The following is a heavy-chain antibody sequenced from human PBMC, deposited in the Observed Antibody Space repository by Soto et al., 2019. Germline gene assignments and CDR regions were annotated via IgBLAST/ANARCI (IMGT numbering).Heavy chain of an antibody. V-gene: IGHV3-21*01. CDR2: ISSNSAYI. J-gene: IGHJ4*02. Sequence: GGSLRLSCAASGFTFRSFTMNWVRQAPGKGLEWVSTISSNSAYIYYTDALRGRFTISRDNAKNSLHLQMNSLRAEDTAVYYCTRESEDLTSNFDYWGQGTLVTVSS. CDR3: TRESEDLTSNFDY. CDR1: GFTFRSFT.